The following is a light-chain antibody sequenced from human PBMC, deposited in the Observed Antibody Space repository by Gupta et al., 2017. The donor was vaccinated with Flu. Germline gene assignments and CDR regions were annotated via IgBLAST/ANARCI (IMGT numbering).Light chain of an antibody. CDR2: LAA. Sequence: VMTPSPLSLPVTPGGSASISCRSSQSLLDKTGYNDVDWYLQKPGQSPKFLIYLAANRASGVPDWFSGSGSGTELTHKIRRVEAEDVGFYCCMHALPSPTFGGGTKVEIK. J-gene: IGKJ4*01. CDR3: MHALPSPT. CDR1: QSLLDKTGYND. V-gene: IGKV2-28*01.